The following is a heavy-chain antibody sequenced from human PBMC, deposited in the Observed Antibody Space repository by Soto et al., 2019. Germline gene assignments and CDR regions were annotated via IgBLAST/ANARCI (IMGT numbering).Heavy chain of an antibody. V-gene: IGHV4-39*01. CDR1: GRSISSSSYY. Sequence: SETLSLTCTVSGRSISSSSYYWGWIRQPPGKGLEWIGSIYYSGSTYYNPSLKSRVTISVDTSKNQFSLKLSSVTAADTAVYYCARPYYYGSGTSWFDPWGQGTLVTVS. J-gene: IGHJ5*02. CDR2: IYYSGST. D-gene: IGHD3-10*01. CDR3: ARPYYYGSGTSWFDP.